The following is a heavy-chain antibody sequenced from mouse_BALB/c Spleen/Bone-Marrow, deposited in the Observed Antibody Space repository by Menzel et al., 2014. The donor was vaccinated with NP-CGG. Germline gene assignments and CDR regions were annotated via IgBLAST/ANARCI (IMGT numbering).Heavy chain of an antibody. D-gene: IGHD3-2*01. V-gene: IGHV1S33*01. J-gene: IGHJ3*01. Sequence: LQESGPELVKPGALVKISCKASGYTVTSYDINWVKQRPGQGLEWIGWIYPGDGSTKYNEKFKGKATLTADKSSSTAYMQVSSLTSENSAVYFCAMTARGGFAYWGQGTLVTISA. CDR2: IYPGDGST. CDR3: AMTARGGFAY. CDR1: GYTVTSYD.